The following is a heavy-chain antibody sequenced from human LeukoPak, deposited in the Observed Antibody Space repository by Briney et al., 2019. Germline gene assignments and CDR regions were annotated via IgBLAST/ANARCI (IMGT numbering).Heavy chain of an antibody. CDR1: GGSISSGDYY. J-gene: IGHJ6*02. D-gene: IGHD3-10*01. V-gene: IGHV4-30-4*01. CDR2: IYYSGST. Sequence: PSQTLSLTCTVSGGSISSGDYYWSWIRQPPGKGLEWIGYIYYSGSTYYNPSLKSRVTISVDTSKNQFSLKLSSVTAADTAVYYCARSRITMVRGVIITDYGMGVWGQGTTVTVSS. CDR3: ARSRITMVRGVIITDYGMGV.